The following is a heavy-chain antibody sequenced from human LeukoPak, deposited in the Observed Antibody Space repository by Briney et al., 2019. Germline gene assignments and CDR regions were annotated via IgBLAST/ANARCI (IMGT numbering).Heavy chain of an antibody. CDR2: ISGSGGTT. J-gene: IGHJ4*02. Sequence: GGSLRLSCAASGFTFSSYAITWVRQAPGKGLEWVSGISGSGGTTYYADSVKGRFTISRDNSMNTLYLQMNSLRAEDTAVYYCAKDYDFWTGIFDYWGQGTLVTVSS. CDR1: GFTFSSYA. D-gene: IGHD3-3*01. V-gene: IGHV3-23*01. CDR3: AKDYDFWTGIFDY.